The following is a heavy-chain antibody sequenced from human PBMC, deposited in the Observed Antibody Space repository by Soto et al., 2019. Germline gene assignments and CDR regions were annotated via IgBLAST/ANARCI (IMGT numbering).Heavy chain of an antibody. Sequence: PGGSLRLSCAASGFTFSKHWMHWVRQAPGKGLVWVSHIKTDGSFTRDADSVKGRFTISRDNARNTLYLQMNSLRAEDTDVYYCARDNNWSLDYWGQGTLVTVYS. V-gene: IGHV3-74*01. CDR1: GFTFSKHW. D-gene: IGHD1-1*01. J-gene: IGHJ4*02. CDR2: IKTDGSFT. CDR3: ARDNNWSLDY.